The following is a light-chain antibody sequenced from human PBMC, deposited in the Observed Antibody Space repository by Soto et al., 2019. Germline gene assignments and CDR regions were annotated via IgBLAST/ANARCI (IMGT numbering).Light chain of an antibody. Sequence: QSVLTQVPSTSGTPGQRVTISCSGTKSNIGSSSVNWYRQPPGAAPELFIYTNNQRPSGVPDRFSGSKSGTSASLVIRGLQSEDEAEYFCATWDDTLNGPQFGGGTQLTVL. CDR2: TNN. V-gene: IGLV1-44*01. J-gene: IGLJ3*02. CDR3: ATWDDTLNGPQ. CDR1: KSNIGSSS.